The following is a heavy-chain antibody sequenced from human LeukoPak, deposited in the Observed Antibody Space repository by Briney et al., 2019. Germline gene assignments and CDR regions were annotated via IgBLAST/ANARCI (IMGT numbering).Heavy chain of an antibody. D-gene: IGHD5-12*01. CDR1: GYTFTSYY. V-gene: IGHV1-69*13. CDR2: IIPIFGTA. J-gene: IGHJ4*02. Sequence: ASVKVSCKASGYTFTSYYMHWVRQAPGQGLEWMGGIIPIFGTANYAQKFQGRVTITADESTSTAYMELSSLRSEDTAVYYCARGLGYSGYDYPFDYWGQGTLVTVSS. CDR3: ARGLGYSGYDYPFDY.